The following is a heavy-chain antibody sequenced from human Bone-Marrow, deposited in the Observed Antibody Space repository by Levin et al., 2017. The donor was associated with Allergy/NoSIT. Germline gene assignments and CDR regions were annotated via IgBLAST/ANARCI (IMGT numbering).Heavy chain of an antibody. CDR3: ARISGITSFYYGMDV. CDR1: GFTFRNFE. CDR2: ISSSGASI. V-gene: IGHV3-48*03. D-gene: IGHD1-7*01. Sequence: PGGSLRLSCAASGFTFRNFEMNWVRQAAGKGLEWVSYISSSGASIYYADSLKGRVTVSRDNAKNSLYLHMNSLRAEDTAVYYCARISGITSFYYGMDVWGQGTTVTVSS. J-gene: IGHJ6*02.